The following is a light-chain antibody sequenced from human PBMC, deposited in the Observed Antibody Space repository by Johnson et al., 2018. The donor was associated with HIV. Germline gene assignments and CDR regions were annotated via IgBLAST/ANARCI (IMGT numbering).Light chain of an antibody. CDR1: TSNIGNNY. CDR2: ENN. CDR3: GTWDRSLSAGV. Sequence: QSVLTQPPSVSAAPGQKVTISCSGSTSNIGNNYVSWYQQLPGTAPKLLIYENNKRPSGIPDRFSGSKSGPSATLGITGLPPGAEADYSCGTWDRSLSAGVFGTGTKVTVL. V-gene: IGLV1-51*02. J-gene: IGLJ1*01.